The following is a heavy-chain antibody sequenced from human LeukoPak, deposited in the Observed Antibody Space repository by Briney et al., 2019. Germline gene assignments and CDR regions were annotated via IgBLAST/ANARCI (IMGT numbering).Heavy chain of an antibody. CDR2: IYSGGST. Sequence: PGGSLRLSCAASGFTVSSNYMSWVRQAPGKGLEWVSVIYSGGSTYYADSVKGRFTISRDNSKNTLYLQMNSLRAEDTAVHYCARGSYDFWSGYYQPNWFDPWGQGTLVTVSS. V-gene: IGHV3-53*01. CDR3: ARGSYDFWSGYYQPNWFDP. CDR1: GFTVSSNY. J-gene: IGHJ5*02. D-gene: IGHD3-3*01.